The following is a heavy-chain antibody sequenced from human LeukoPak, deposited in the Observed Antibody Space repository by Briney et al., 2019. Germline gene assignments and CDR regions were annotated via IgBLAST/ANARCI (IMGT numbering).Heavy chain of an antibody. D-gene: IGHD2-15*01. CDR1: GFTFSIYT. J-gene: IGHJ4*02. V-gene: IGHV3-48*02. CDR3: ARDFLLGCSSMNCHPFDY. CDR2: ISSSSSSI. Sequence: HPGGSLRLSCAASGFTFSIYTMTWVRQAPGKGLEWVSYISSSSSSIYYADSVRGRFTISRDNAKNSLYLQTNGLRDEDTAIYSCARDFLLGCSSMNCHPFDYWGQGTLVTVSS.